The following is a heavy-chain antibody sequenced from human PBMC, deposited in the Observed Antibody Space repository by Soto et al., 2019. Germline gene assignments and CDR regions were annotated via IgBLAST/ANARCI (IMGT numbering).Heavy chain of an antibody. Sequence: SQTLSLTCALSGDSASSNTAAWNWIRSSPSRGLEWLGRTYYRSNWRHDYAVSVKSRITVNPDTSKNHFSLQLNSVTPDDTAVYYCARGVAGSGFDLWGQGTLVTVSS. CDR3: ARGVAGSGFDL. J-gene: IGHJ4*02. CDR1: GDSASSNTAA. V-gene: IGHV6-1*01. CDR2: TYYRSNWRH. D-gene: IGHD6-19*01.